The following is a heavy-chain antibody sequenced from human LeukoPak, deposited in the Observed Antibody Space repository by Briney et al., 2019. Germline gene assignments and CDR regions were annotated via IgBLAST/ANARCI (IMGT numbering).Heavy chain of an antibody. J-gene: IGHJ3*02. D-gene: IGHD3-22*01. CDR2: IRYDGSNK. CDR1: GFTFSSYG. Sequence: GGSLRLSCAASGFTFSSYGMHWVRQAPGKGLEWVAFIRYDGSNKYYADSVKGRFTISRDNSKNTLYLQMNSLRAEDTAVYYCAKDLMYYYDSRAFDIWGQGTMVTVSS. V-gene: IGHV3-30*02. CDR3: AKDLMYYYDSRAFDI.